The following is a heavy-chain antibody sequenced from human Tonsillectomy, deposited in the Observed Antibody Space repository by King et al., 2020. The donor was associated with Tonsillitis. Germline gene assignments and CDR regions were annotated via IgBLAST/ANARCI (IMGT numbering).Heavy chain of an antibody. J-gene: IGHJ4*02. Sequence: QLQESGPGLVKPSETLSLTCTVSGDSISSSSYYWGWIRQPPGKGLEWIGSIYYSGSTYYNPSLKSRVIISVDTSKNQFSLKLSSVTAADTAVYYCARLRQWLNPFDYWGQGTLVTVSS. V-gene: IGHV4-39*01. D-gene: IGHD6-19*01. CDR1: GDSISSSSYY. CDR2: IYYSGST. CDR3: ARLRQWLNPFDY.